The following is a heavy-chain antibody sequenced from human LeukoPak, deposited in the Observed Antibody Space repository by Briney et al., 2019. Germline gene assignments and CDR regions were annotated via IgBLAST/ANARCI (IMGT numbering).Heavy chain of an antibody. J-gene: IGHJ4*02. D-gene: IGHD6-13*01. Sequence: SETLSLTCTVSGGSISSYYWSWIRQPAGKGLEWIGRIYNSGSTNYNTNYNPSLTSRVTMSVDTSKNQFSLKLSSVTAADTAVYYCARQMVEAEDYFDYWGQGTLVTVSS. V-gene: IGHV4-4*07. CDR3: ARQMVEAEDYFDY. CDR1: GGSISSYY. CDR2: IYNSGST.